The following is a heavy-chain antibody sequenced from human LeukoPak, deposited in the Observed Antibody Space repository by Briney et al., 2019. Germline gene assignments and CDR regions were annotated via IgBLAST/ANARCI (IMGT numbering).Heavy chain of an antibody. CDR2: IYSGGST. CDR1: GFTVSSDY. V-gene: IGHV3-53*01. Sequence: GGSLRLSCAASGFTVSSDYMTWVRQAPGKGLEWVSVIYSGGSTYYADSVKGRFTISRDNSKNTVYLQLNNLRVEDTAVYYCARYHTALNYWGQGTLVTASS. D-gene: IGHD5-18*01. J-gene: IGHJ4*02. CDR3: ARYHTALNY.